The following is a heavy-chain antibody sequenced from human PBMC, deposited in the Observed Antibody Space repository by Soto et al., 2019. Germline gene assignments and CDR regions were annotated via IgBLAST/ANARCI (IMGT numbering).Heavy chain of an antibody. Sequence: SETLSLTCAVYGGSFSGYYWSWIRQPPGKGLEWIGEINHSGSTNYNPSLKSRVTISVDTSKNQFSLKLSSVTAADTAVYYCARQYGGSYADYWGQGTLVTVSS. D-gene: IGHD1-26*01. CDR3: ARQYGGSYADY. V-gene: IGHV4-34*01. CDR1: GGSFSGYY. CDR2: INHSGST. J-gene: IGHJ4*02.